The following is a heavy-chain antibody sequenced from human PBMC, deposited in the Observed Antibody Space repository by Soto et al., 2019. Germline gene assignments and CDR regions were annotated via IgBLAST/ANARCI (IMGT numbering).Heavy chain of an antibody. Sequence: QVQLVQSGVEVKKPGASVKVSCKASGYTFTTSGITWVRQAPGQGLEWMGWISTYNGNTNYAQKLQGRVTLTTDTFTITAYMEMRSLRSDDTAVYYCARGYSYGSRYYFDYWGQGTLVTVSS. V-gene: IGHV1-18*01. CDR1: GYTFTTSG. D-gene: IGHD5-12*01. J-gene: IGHJ4*02. CDR3: ARGYSYGSRYYFDY. CDR2: ISTYNGNT.